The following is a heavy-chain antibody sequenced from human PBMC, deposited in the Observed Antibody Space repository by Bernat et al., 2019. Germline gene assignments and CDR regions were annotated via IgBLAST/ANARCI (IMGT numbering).Heavy chain of an antibody. CDR1: GFTFSSYA. D-gene: IGHD1-26*01. CDR3: ARDGAQSRYSGSYGDY. J-gene: IGHJ4*02. Sequence: EVQLVESGGGLVQPGGSLRLSCAASGFTFSSYAMNWVRLIPGKGLKWVSRINSDGSSTSYADSVKGRFTISRDNAKNTLYLQMNSLRAEDTAVYYCARDGAQSRYSGSYGDYWGQGTLVTVSS. CDR2: INSDGSST. V-gene: IGHV3-74*01.